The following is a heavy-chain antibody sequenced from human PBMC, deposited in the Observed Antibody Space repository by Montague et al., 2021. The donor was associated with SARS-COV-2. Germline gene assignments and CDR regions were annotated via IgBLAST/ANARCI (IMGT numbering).Heavy chain of an antibody. Sequence: SETLSLTCAVYGGSFSGYYWSWIRQPPGKGLEWIGEINHSGSTNYNPSLKSRVTISVDTSKNQFPLKLSSVTAADTAVYYCARKGLHSSSWYYYYGMDVWGQGTTVTVSS. D-gene: IGHD6-13*01. CDR1: GGSFSGYY. CDR2: INHSGST. J-gene: IGHJ6*02. CDR3: ARKGLHSSSWYYYYGMDV. V-gene: IGHV4-34*01.